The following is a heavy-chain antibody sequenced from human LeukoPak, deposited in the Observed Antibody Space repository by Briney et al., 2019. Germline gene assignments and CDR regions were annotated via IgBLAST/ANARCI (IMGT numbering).Heavy chain of an antibody. CDR1: GFTFSSYG. V-gene: IGHV3-23*01. CDR2: ISGSGGST. J-gene: IGHJ5*02. CDR3: AKERDVDAVLVTFSNWFDP. D-gene: IGHD5-18*01. Sequence: TGGSLRLSCAASGFTFSSYGMSWVRQAPGKGLEWVSAISGSGGSTYYADSVKGRFTISRDNCKNTLYLQMNSLRAEDTAVYYCAKERDVDAVLVTFSNWFDPWGQGTLVTASS.